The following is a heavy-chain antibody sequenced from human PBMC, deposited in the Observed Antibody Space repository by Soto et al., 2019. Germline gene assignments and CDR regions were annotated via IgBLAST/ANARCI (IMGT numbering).Heavy chain of an antibody. J-gene: IGHJ6*02. CDR1: GGTFSSYA. D-gene: IGHD6-6*01. Sequence: ASVKVSCKASGGTFSSYAISWVRQAPGQGLEWMGGIIPIFGTANYAQKFQGRVTITADESTNTAYMELSSLRSEDTAVYYCARVRLSIAARPGLNYYYYYYGMDVWGQGTTVTVS. CDR3: ARVRLSIAARPGLNYYYYYYGMDV. CDR2: IIPIFGTA. V-gene: IGHV1-69*13.